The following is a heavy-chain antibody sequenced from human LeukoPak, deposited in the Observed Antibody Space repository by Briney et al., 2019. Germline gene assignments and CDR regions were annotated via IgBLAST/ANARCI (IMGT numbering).Heavy chain of an antibody. CDR3: ARGGNGWHGDIFGY. V-gene: IGHV4-59*01. J-gene: IGHJ4*02. Sequence: SETLSLTCTVSGGSISSYYWSWIRQPPGKGLEWIGYIYYSGSTNYNPSLKSRVTISVDTSKNQFSLKLSSVTAADTAVYYCARGGNGWHGDIFGYRGQGTLVTVSS. D-gene: IGHD6-19*01. CDR1: GGSISSYY. CDR2: IYYSGST.